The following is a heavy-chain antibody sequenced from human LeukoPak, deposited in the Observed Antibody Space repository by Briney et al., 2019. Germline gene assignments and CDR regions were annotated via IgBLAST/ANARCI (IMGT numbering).Heavy chain of an antibody. J-gene: IGHJ4*02. D-gene: IGHD3-22*01. CDR2: IIPIFGTA. Sequence: SVKVSCKASGGTFNNYAISWVRQAPGQGLEWMGGIIPIFGTAKYAQKFQGRVTITADESTSTAYMELGSLRSEDTAVYYCARYDYDSSADYWGQGTLVTVSS. V-gene: IGHV1-69*13. CDR1: GGTFNNYA. CDR3: ARYDYDSSADY.